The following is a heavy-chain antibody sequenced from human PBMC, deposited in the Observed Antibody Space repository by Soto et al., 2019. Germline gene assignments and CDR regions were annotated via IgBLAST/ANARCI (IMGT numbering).Heavy chain of an antibody. CDR3: ASQFHDYEILTGYLYYFDY. V-gene: IGHV4-30-4*01. CDR1: GGSISSGDYY. D-gene: IGHD3-9*01. CDR2: IYYSGST. Sequence: SETLSLTCTVSGGSISSGDYYWSWIRQPPGKGLEWIGYIYYSGSTYYNPSLKSRVTISVDTSKNQFSLKLSSVTAADTAVYYCASQFHDYEILTGYLYYFDYWGQGTLVTVSS. J-gene: IGHJ4*02.